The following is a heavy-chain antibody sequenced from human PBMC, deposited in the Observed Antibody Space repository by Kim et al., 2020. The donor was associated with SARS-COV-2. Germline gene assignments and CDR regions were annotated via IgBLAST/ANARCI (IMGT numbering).Heavy chain of an antibody. CDR2: ISSSGSTI. J-gene: IGHJ6*02. D-gene: IGHD3-3*01. Sequence: GGSLRLSCAASGFTFSSYEMNWVRQAPGKGLEWVSYISSSGSTIYYADSVKGRFTISRDNAKNSLYLQMNSLRAEDTAVYYCAREGDGFWSGLYYYYYGMGVWGQGTTITVSS. V-gene: IGHV3-48*03. CDR3: AREGDGFWSGLYYYYYGMGV. CDR1: GFTFSSYE.